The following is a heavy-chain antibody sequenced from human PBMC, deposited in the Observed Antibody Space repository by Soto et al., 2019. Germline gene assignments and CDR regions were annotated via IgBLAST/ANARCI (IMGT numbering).Heavy chain of an antibody. CDR3: AKDLVLRYFDWLPQCFDY. CDR2: ISGSGGST. CDR1: GFTFSSYA. D-gene: IGHD3-9*01. Sequence: EVQLLESGGGLVQPGGSLRLSCAASGFTFSSYAMSWVRQAPGKGLEWVSAISGSGGSTYYADSVKGRFTISRDNSKNSLYLQMNSLRAEDTAGYYCAKDLVLRYFDWLPQCFDYWGQGTLVTVSS. J-gene: IGHJ4*02. V-gene: IGHV3-23*01.